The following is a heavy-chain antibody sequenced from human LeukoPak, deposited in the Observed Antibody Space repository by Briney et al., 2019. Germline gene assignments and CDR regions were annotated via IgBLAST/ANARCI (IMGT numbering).Heavy chain of an antibody. Sequence: GGSPRLSCAASGFTFSSYWMTWVRQAPGKGLEWVANIKQDGSEKYYVDSVKGRFTISRDNAKNSLYLQMSSLKAEDTAVYYCARGGRNWGEWFDPWGQGTLVTVSS. J-gene: IGHJ5*02. V-gene: IGHV3-7*01. CDR2: IKQDGSEK. CDR3: ARGGRNWGEWFDP. D-gene: IGHD7-27*01. CDR1: GFTFSSYW.